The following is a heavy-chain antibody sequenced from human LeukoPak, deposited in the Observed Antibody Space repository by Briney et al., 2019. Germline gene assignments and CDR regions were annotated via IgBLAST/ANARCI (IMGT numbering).Heavy chain of an antibody. J-gene: IGHJ6*03. CDR2: LDPHSGDT. CDR1: GYSFHNYD. CDR3: ARSRRGYYMDV. Sequence: ASVKVSCKASGYSFHNYDINWVRQAAGQGPEWMGRLDPHSGDTDYAQKFRGRVIMTKNTSINTAYLEFSSLISEDTAVYYCARSRRGYYMDVWGRGTTVTVSS. V-gene: IGHV1-8*01.